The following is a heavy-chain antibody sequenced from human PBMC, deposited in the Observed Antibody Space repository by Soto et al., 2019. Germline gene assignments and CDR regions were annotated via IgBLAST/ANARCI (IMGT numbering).Heavy chain of an antibody. CDR2: INTDKSTL. D-gene: IGHD3-22*01. V-gene: IGHV3-74*03. CDR1: GFTFSRYW. J-gene: IGHJ4*02. Sequence: PGGSLRLSCLASGFTFSRYWMHWVRQAPGKGLVWVSRINTDKSTLTYADSVEGRFTISRDNAKNTLYLQMDSLRAEDTAVYYCFSPFYDLDSRPPLSHCGPGTLDPVSS. CDR3: FSPFYDLDSRPPLSH.